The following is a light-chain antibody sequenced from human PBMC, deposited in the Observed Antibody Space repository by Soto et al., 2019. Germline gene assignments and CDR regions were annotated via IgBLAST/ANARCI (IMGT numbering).Light chain of an antibody. Sequence: DIQLTQSPSFLAASVGDRVTITCRASQGIASFLAWYQQKPGKAPKLLIYSATTLQTGVSSRFSGSRSGPEFTLTISSLQPEDFATYYCQQLNSYPYTFDQGTKLEIK. CDR2: SAT. J-gene: IGKJ2*01. CDR1: QGIASF. V-gene: IGKV1-9*01. CDR3: QQLNSYPYT.